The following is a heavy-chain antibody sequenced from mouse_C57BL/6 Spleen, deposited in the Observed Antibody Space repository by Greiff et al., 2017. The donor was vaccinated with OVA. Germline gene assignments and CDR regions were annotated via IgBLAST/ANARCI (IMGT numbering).Heavy chain of an antibody. CDR1: GYTFTGYW. D-gene: IGHD3-2*02. CDR3: ARQLRLRPYYYAMDY. V-gene: IGHV1-9*01. CDR2: ILPGSGST. Sequence: VKLVESGAELMKPGASVKLSCKATGYTFTGYWIEWVKQRPGHGLEWIGEILPGSGSTNYNEKFKGKATFTADTSSNTAYMQLSSLTTEDSAIYYGARQLRLRPYYYAMDYWGQGTSVTVSS. J-gene: IGHJ4*01.